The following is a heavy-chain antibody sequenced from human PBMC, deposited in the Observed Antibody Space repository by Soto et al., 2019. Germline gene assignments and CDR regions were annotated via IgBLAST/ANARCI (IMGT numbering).Heavy chain of an antibody. CDR1: GFTFGVYT. Sequence: GGSLRLSCEASGFTFGVYTMHWVRQAPGKGLEWISSISSTSTSIFYADSVKGRFTISRDNAKNTLYLEMNSLRDEDTAVYFCRRAGYSTSSDWPWFDHWGPGTLVTVSS. J-gene: IGHJ5*02. D-gene: IGHD2-15*01. V-gene: IGHV3-48*02. CDR2: ISSTSTSI. CDR3: RRAGYSTSSDWPWFDH.